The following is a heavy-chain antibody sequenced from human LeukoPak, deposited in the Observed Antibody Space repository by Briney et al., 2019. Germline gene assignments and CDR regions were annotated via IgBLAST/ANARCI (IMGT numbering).Heavy chain of an antibody. V-gene: IGHV3-74*01. Sequence: PGGSLRLSCAASGFTFSSYWMNWVRQAPGKGLVWVSRINSDGSSTIYADSVKGRFTISRDNAKNTLYLQMNSLRAEDTAVYYCARVAVVPAAYFDYWGQGTLVTVSS. CDR3: ARVAVVPAAYFDY. J-gene: IGHJ4*02. CDR2: INSDGSST. D-gene: IGHD2-2*01. CDR1: GFTFSSYW.